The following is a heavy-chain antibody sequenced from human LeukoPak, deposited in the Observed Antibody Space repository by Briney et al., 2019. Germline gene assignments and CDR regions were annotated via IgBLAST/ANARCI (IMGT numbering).Heavy chain of an antibody. J-gene: IGHJ4*02. CDR2: INNGGSGT. CDR1: GFTFSSYW. V-gene: IGHV3-74*01. CDR3: ARDSTGSQDY. Sequence: GGSLRLCCAASGFTFSSYWMHWGRQVPGKGLVWVSRINNGGSGTTYADSVKGRFTISRDNAKNTLYLQMNSLRAEDTAVYYCARDSTGSQDYWGQGTLVTVSS. D-gene: IGHD3-10*01.